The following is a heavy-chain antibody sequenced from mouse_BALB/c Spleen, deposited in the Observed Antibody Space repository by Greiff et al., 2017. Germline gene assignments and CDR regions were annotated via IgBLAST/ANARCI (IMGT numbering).Heavy chain of an antibody. D-gene: IGHD2-3*01. CDR2: ISYSGST. J-gene: IGHJ2*01. V-gene: IGHV3-2*02. CDR1: GYSITSDYA. CDR3: ARNDGYWPYYFDY. Sequence: EVKLQESGPGLVKPSQSLSLTCTVTGYSITSDYAWNWIRQFPGNKLEWMGYISYSGSTSYNPSLKSRISITRDTSKNQFFLQLNSVTTEDTATYYCARNDGYWPYYFDYWGQGTTLTVSS.